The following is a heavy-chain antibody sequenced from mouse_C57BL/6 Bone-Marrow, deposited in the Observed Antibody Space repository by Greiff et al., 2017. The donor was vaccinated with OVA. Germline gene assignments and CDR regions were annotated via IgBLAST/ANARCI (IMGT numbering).Heavy chain of an antibody. V-gene: IGHV1-19*01. J-gene: IGHJ4*01. CDR2: INPYNGGT. CDR3: ARSYSNPLYAMDD. Sequence: VQLQQSGPVLVKPGASVKMSCKASGYTFTDYYMNWVKQSHGKSLEWIGVINPYNGGTSYNQKFKGKAALTVDKSSSTAYMELNSLTSEDSAVYYCARSYSNPLYAMDDWGQGTSVTVSS. CDR1: GYTFTDYY. D-gene: IGHD2-5*01.